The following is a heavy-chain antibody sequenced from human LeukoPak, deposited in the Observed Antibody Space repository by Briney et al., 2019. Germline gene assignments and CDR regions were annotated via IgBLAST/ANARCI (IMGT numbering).Heavy chain of an antibody. V-gene: IGHV7-4-1*02. CDR2: INTNTGNP. Sequence: VASVKVSCKASGYTFTSYTMNWVRQAPGQGLEWMGWINTNTGNPTYAQGFTGRFVFSLDTSVSTAYLQISSLKAEDTAVYYCARLDILTGYLFDYWGQGNLVTVSS. CDR1: GYTFTSYT. CDR3: ARLDILTGYLFDY. D-gene: IGHD3-9*01. J-gene: IGHJ4*02.